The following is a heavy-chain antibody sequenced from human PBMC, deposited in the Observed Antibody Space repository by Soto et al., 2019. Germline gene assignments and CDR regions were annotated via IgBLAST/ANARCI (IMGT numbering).Heavy chain of an antibody. CDR3: ARSGSGSGWL. CDR1: GGSVSSGHFY. J-gene: IGHJ4*02. D-gene: IGHD6-19*01. Sequence: QVQLQESGPGLVKPSETLSLTCTVSGGSVSSGHFYWSWIRQPPGKGLEWIGYIYYSGSTKYNPSLRSRVTILVETSKNQFSLKLTSVTAADTAVYYCARSGSGSGWLGGQGTLVTVSS. CDR2: IYYSGST. V-gene: IGHV4-61*01.